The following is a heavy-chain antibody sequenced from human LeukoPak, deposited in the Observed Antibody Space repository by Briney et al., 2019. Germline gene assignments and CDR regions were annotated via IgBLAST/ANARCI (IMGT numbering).Heavy chain of an antibody. CDR2: IIPIFGTA. J-gene: IGHJ3*02. CDR3: ARASSGYYDDAFDI. CDR1: GGTFSSYA. D-gene: IGHD3-22*01. Sequence: SVKVSCKASGGTFSSYAISWVRQAPGQGLEWMGGIIPIFGTANYAQKFQGRVTITADESTSTAYMELSSLRSGDTAVYYCARASSGYYDDAFDIWGQGTMVTVSS. V-gene: IGHV1-69*13.